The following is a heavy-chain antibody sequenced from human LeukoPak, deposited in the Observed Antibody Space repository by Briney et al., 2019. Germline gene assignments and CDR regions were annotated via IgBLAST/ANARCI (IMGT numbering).Heavy chain of an antibody. J-gene: IGHJ3*02. CDR3: ASVVGASPNAFDI. CDR2: IIPIFGTA. D-gene: IGHD1-26*01. CDR1: GYTFIGYY. Sequence: GASVKVSCKASGYTFIGYYMHWVRQAPGQGLEWMGGIIPIFGTANYAQKFQGRVTITTDESTSTAYMELSSLRSEDTAVYYCASVVGASPNAFDIWGQGTMVTVSS. V-gene: IGHV1-69*05.